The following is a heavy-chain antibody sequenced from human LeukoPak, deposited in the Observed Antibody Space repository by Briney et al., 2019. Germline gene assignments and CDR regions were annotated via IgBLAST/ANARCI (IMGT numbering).Heavy chain of an antibody. CDR3: AHLLLWFGESPFDY. J-gene: IGHJ4*02. Sequence: SGPTLVKPTPPLTLTCTFSGFSLSTSGVGVGWIRQPPVKALEWLALIYWNDDKRYSPSLKSRLTITKDTSKNQVVLTMTNMDPVDTATYYCAHLLLWFGESPFDYWGQGTLVTVSS. V-gene: IGHV2-5*01. CDR1: GFSLSTSGVG. CDR2: IYWNDDK. D-gene: IGHD3-10*01.